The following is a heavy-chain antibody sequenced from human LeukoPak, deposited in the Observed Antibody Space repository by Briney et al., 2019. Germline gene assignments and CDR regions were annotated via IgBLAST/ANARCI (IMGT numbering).Heavy chain of an antibody. D-gene: IGHD4-4*01. CDR1: GFTFSSYA. V-gene: IGHV3-21*01. CDR2: ISSSSSYI. Sequence: PGGSLRLSCAASGFTFSSYAVSWVRQAPGKGLEWVSSISSSSSYIYYADSVKGRFTISRDNAKNSLYLQMNSLRAEDTAVYYCARDLPTDYWGQGTLVTVSS. CDR3: ARDLPTDY. J-gene: IGHJ4*02.